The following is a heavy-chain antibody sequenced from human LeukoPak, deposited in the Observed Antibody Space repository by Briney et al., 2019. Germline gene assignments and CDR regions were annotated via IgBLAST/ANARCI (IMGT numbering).Heavy chain of an antibody. CDR1: GFTVTSNC. V-gene: IGHV3-66*02. CDR2: IYSGGST. CDR3: ARDVGGSSSGFVDY. J-gene: IGHJ4*02. Sequence: GGSLRLSCAASGFTVTSNCMSWVRQAPGKGLEWVSVIYSGGSTYYADSVKGRFTISRDNSKNTLYLQMNSLRAEDTAVYYCARDVGGSSSGFVDYWGQGTLVTVSS. D-gene: IGHD6-6*01.